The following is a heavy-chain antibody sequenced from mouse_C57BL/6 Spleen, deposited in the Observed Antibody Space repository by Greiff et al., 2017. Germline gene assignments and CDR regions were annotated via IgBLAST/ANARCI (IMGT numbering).Heavy chain of an antibody. V-gene: IGHV5-12*01. CDR1: GFTFSDYY. Sequence: EVKLMESGGGLVQPGGSLKLSCAASGFTFSDYYMYWVRQTPEKRLEWVAYISNGGGSTYYPDTVKGRVTISRDNAKNTLYLQMSRLKSEDTAMYYCARRGLPYAMDYWGQGTSVTVSS. CDR3: ARRGLPYAMDY. J-gene: IGHJ4*01. D-gene: IGHD6-2*01. CDR2: ISNGGGST.